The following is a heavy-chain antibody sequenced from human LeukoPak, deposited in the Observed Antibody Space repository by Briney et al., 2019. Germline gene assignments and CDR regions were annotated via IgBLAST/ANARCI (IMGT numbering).Heavy chain of an antibody. CDR3: ARVAAATTNPRFDY. CDR2: IYHSGDT. J-gene: IGHJ4*02. D-gene: IGHD5-24*01. Sequence: GYIYHSGDTYYNPSLRSRATISVDTSKTQFSLKVSSVTAADTAVYYCARVAAATTNPRFDYWGPGTLVTVSS. V-gene: IGHV4-31*02.